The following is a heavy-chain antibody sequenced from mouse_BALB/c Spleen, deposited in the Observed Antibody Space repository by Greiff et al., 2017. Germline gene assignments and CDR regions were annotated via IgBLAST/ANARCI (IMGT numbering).Heavy chain of an antibody. CDR2: INSNGGST. CDR1: GFTFSSYG. D-gene: IGHD1-1*02. CDR3: ARDSGGNHAMDY. Sequence: EVQLKESGGGLVQPGGSLKLSCAASGFTFSSYGMSWVRQTPDKRLELVATINSNGGSTYYPDSVKGRFTISRDNAKNTLYLQMSSLKSEDTAMYYCARDSGGNHAMDYWGQGTSVTVSS. V-gene: IGHV5-6-3*01. J-gene: IGHJ4*01.